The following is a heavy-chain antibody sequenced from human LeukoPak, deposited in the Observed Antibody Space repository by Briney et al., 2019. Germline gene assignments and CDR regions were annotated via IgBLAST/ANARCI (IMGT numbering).Heavy chain of an antibody. J-gene: IGHJ6*02. V-gene: IGHV3-30*04. CDR2: ISYDGSNK. CDR3: AREYNYYYGMGV. Sequence: GRSLRLSCAASGLTFSSYAMHWVRQAPGKGLEWVAVISYDGSNKYYADSVKGRFTISRDNSKNTLYLQMNSLRAEDTAVYYCAREYNYYYGMGVWGQGTTVTVSS. D-gene: IGHD5-12*01. CDR1: GLTFSSYA.